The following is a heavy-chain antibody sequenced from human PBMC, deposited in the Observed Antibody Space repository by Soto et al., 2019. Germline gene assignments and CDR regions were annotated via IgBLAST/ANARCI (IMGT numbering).Heavy chain of an antibody. Sequence: GASVKVSCKASGGTFSSYAISWVRQAPGQGLEWMGGIIPIFGTANYAQKFQGRVTITADESTSTAYMELSSLRSEDTAVYYCARGTITMVRGVNHYYGMDVWGQGTTVTVSS. CDR1: GGTFSSYA. CDR2: IIPIFGTA. V-gene: IGHV1-69*13. CDR3: ARGTITMVRGVNHYYGMDV. J-gene: IGHJ6*02. D-gene: IGHD3-10*01.